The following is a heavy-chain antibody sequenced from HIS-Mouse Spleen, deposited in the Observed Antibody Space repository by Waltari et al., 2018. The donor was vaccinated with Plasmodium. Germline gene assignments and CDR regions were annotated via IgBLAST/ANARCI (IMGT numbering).Heavy chain of an antibody. V-gene: IGHV1-18*01. CDR3: ARGSAGDAFDI. Sequence: QVQLVQSGAEVKKPGASVKVSCKASGYTFTSYGISWVRQAPGQGLEWMGWLSPYKRNTNFAQKRQGRVTMTTDTSTRTAYMELRSLRSDDTAVYYCARGSAGDAFDIWGQGTMVTVSS. J-gene: IGHJ3*02. CDR2: LSPYKRNT. CDR1: GYTFTSYG. D-gene: IGHD6-19*01.